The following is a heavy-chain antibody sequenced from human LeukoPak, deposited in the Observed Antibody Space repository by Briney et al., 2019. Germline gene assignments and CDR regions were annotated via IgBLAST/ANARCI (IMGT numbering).Heavy chain of an antibody. Sequence: ASVKVSCKASGGTFSSYAISWVRQAPGQELEWMGWISAYNGNTNYAQKLQGRVTMTTDTSTSTAYMELRSLRSDDTAVYYCARDYPYYYDSGGETFDYWGQGTLVTVSS. V-gene: IGHV1-18*01. J-gene: IGHJ4*02. CDR1: GGTFSSYA. D-gene: IGHD3-22*01. CDR2: ISAYNGNT. CDR3: ARDYPYYYDSGGETFDY.